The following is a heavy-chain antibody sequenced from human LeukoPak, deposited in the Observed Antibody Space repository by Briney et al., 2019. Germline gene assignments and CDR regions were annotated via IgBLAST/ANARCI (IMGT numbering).Heavy chain of an antibody. CDR3: AVTGSSGFFDY. CDR1: GFTFSSYW. J-gene: IGHJ4*02. Sequence: PGGSLRLSCAASGFTFSSYWMHWVRQVPGKGLVWVSRINSDGTDTTYADSVKGRFTIPRDNAKNTLYLQMNSLRAEDTAVYFCAVTGSSGFFDYWGQGTLVTVSS. CDR2: INSDGTDT. D-gene: IGHD6-19*01. V-gene: IGHV3-74*01.